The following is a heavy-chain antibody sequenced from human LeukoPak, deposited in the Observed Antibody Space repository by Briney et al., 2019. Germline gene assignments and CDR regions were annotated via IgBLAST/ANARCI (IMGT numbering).Heavy chain of an antibody. CDR2: ISGSSGST. CDR1: GFTFSSYA. V-gene: IGHV3-23*01. Sequence: GGSLRLPCAASGFTFSSYAMSWVRQAPGKGLEWVSTISGSSGSTYYADSVKGRFTISRDNSKNTLYLQTNSLRAEDTAVYYCAKARGTYGGPFDYWGQGTLVTVSS. CDR3: AKARGTYGGPFDY. D-gene: IGHD2-8*01. J-gene: IGHJ4*02.